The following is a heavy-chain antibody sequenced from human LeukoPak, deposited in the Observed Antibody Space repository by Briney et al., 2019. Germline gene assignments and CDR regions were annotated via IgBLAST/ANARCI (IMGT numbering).Heavy chain of an antibody. CDR2: INQDGGEK. V-gene: IGHV3-7*01. CDR1: GFTFSDYY. D-gene: IGHD3/OR15-3a*01. Sequence: QTGGSLRLSCTASGFTFSDYYMSWSRQAPGKGLEWVANINQDGGEKNYVDSVRGRFTISRDNARTSFYLQMNSLRPEDTAVYYCARSLWPEDWWGQGTLVTVSS. CDR3: ARSLWPEDW. J-gene: IGHJ4*02.